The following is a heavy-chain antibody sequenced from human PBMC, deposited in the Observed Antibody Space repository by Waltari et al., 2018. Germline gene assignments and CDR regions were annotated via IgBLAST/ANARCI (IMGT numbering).Heavy chain of an antibody. V-gene: IGHV1-69*05. CDR3: ARGEVLRYFDWLPTNFDY. Sequence: QVQLVQSGAEVKKPGSSVKVSCKASGGTFSSYAISWVRQAPGQGLEWMGGIIPIFGTANYAQKFQGRVTMTRDTSISTAYMELSRLRSDDTAVYYCARGEVLRYFDWLPTNFDYWGQGTLVTVSS. J-gene: IGHJ4*02. CDR1: GGTFSSYA. D-gene: IGHD3-9*01. CDR2: IIPIFGTA.